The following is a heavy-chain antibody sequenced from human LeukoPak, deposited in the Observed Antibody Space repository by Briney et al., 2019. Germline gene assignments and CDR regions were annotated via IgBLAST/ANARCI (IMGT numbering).Heavy chain of an antibody. D-gene: IGHD6-13*01. CDR2: IYYSGST. Sequence: PSETLSLTCTVSGGSISSGGYYWSWIRQPPGKGLEWIGSIYYSGSTYYNPSLKSRVTISVDTSKNQFSLKLSSVTAADTAVYYCARREQQLVLGFDYWGQGTLVTVSS. CDR1: GGSISSGGYY. V-gene: IGHV4-39*07. CDR3: ARREQQLVLGFDY. J-gene: IGHJ4*02.